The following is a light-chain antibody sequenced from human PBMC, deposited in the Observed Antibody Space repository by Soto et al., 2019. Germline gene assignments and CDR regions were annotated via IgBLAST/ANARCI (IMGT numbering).Light chain of an antibody. Sequence: EIVMTQSPATLSVSPGERATLSCRASQSVSSNLAWYQQKPGQAPRLLIYGASTRATCIPARFSGSGSGTEFTLTIRSLQSEDFAVYYCQQYNNWPQTFGQGTKLEIK. J-gene: IGKJ2*01. CDR2: GAS. CDR1: QSVSSN. CDR3: QQYNNWPQT. V-gene: IGKV3-15*01.